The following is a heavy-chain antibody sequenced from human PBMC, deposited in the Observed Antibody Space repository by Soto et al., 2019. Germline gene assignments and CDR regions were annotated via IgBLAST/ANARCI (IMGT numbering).Heavy chain of an antibody. J-gene: IGHJ3*02. D-gene: IGHD2-21*02. CDR1: NLSISSGYY. V-gene: IGHV4-38-2*02. Sequence: SETLSLTCSVSNLSISSGYYWGWIRQPPGKGLEWIANIYHSGITYYNSSLKGRITISVDTSKNQFSLKMNSVTAADTAVYYCARGSHIVVATDAFDIWGQGTMVTVSS. CDR3: ARGSHIVVATDAFDI. CDR2: IYHSGIT.